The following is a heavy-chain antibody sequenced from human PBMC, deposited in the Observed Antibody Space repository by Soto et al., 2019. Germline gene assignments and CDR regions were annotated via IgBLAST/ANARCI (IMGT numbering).Heavy chain of an antibody. V-gene: IGHV3-9*01. D-gene: IGHD3-22*01. CDR1: GFTFDDYA. CDR3: ARDSSGYLDAFDI. J-gene: IGHJ3*02. CDR2: ISWNSGSI. Sequence: PGGSLRLSCAASGFTFDDYAVHWVRQAPGKGLEWVSGISWNSGSIGYADSVKGRFTISRDNAKNSLYLQMNSLRAEDTALYYCARDSSGYLDAFDIWGQGTMVT.